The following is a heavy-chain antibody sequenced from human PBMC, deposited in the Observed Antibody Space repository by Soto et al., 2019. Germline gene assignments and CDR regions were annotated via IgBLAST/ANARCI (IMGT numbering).Heavy chain of an antibody. V-gene: IGHV3-21*01. CDR2: IDESGNYI. J-gene: IGHJ4*02. CDR3: ARDESAGSSIRY. CDR1: GSTFSNYG. D-gene: IGHD2-2*01. Sequence: EVQVVESGGGLVKPGGSLRPSCTASGSTFSNYGMNWVRQAPGKGLEWVSSIDESGNYIYYADSVQGRFIISRDNVKNSLYLQMNSLRAEDTAVYFCARDESAGSSIRYWGQGTLVTVSS.